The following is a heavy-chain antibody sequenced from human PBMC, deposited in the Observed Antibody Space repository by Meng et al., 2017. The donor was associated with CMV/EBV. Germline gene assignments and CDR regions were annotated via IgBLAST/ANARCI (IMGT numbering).Heavy chain of an antibody. J-gene: IGHJ4*02. V-gene: IGHV4-34*01. CDR2: INHSGST. D-gene: IGHD1-26*01. Sequence: QVQLQQWGGGLLKPSETLSPTCAVYGGSFSGYYWSWIRQPPGKGLEWIGEINHSGSTNYNPSLKSRVTISVDTSKNQFSLKLSSVTAADTAVYYCARGGGGEWELLHYFDYWGQGTLVTVSS. CDR1: GGSFSGYY. CDR3: ARGGGGEWELLHYFDY.